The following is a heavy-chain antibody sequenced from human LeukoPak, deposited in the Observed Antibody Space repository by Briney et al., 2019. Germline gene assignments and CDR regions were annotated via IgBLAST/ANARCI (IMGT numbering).Heavy chain of an antibody. CDR3: ARGIAWLWLPYGFDY. CDR2: IYYSGST. V-gene: IGHV4-61*01. Sequence: SETLSLTCTVSGGSVSSGSYYWSWIRQPPGKGLEWIGYIYYSGSTNYNPSLKSRVTISVDTSKNQFSLKLSSVTAADTAVYHCARGIAWLWLPYGFDYWGQGTLVTVSS. J-gene: IGHJ4*02. D-gene: IGHD5-18*01. CDR1: GGSVSSGSYY.